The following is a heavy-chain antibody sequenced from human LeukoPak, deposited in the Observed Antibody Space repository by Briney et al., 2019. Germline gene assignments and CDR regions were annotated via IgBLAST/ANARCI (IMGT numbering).Heavy chain of an antibody. J-gene: IGHJ4*02. Sequence: GGSLRLSCAACGFTFSSYSMNWVRQPPGKGVEWVANINRDGSDKYYVDSVKGRFTISRDSAKNSLFLQMNSLRAEDTAVYYCARWSVGFDYWGQGTLVTVSS. CDR3: ARWSVGFDY. CDR1: GFTFSSYS. V-gene: IGHV3-7*04. CDR2: INRDGSDK. D-gene: IGHD1-26*01.